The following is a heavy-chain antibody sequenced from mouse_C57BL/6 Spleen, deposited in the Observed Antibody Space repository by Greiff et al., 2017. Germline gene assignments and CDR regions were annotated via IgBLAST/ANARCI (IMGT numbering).Heavy chain of an antibody. CDR2: ISSGGDYI. CDR3: TRGTGDFDY. J-gene: IGHJ2*01. D-gene: IGHD4-1*01. CDR1: GFTFSSYA. V-gene: IGHV5-9-1*02. Sequence: DVMLVESGEGLVKPGGSLKLSCAASGFTFSSYAMSWVRQTPEKRLEWVAYISSGGDYIYYADTVKGRFTISRDNARNTLYLQMSSLKSEDTAMYYCTRGTGDFDYWGQGTTLTVSS.